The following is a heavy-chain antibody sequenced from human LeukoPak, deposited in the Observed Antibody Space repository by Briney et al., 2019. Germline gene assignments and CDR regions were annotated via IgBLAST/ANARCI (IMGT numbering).Heavy chain of an antibody. D-gene: IGHD3-3*01. Sequence: PSETLSLTCAVSGHSISSGYYWGWIRQPPGKGLEWIGTIYHSGNVYYNVSLKSLVTISVDTSNNQFSIKLISMIAADTAVYYCARLRSGLNWFDPWGQGTLVTVSS. CDR1: GHSISSGYY. V-gene: IGHV4-38-2*01. CDR3: ARLRSGLNWFDP. J-gene: IGHJ5*02. CDR2: IYHSGNV.